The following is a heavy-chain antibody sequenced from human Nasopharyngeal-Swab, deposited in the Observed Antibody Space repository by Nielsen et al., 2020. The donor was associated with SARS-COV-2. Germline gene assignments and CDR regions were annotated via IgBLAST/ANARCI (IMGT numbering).Heavy chain of an antibody. CDR2: IDWGDDK. J-gene: IGHJ4*02. Sequence: WIRQPPGKALEWLALIDWGDDKYYSTSLKTRLTISKDTSKNQVVLTMTNTDPVDTATYYCARIPPLDYYFDYWGQGTLVTVSS. CDR3: ARIPPLDYYFDY. V-gene: IGHV2-70*01. D-gene: IGHD3/OR15-3a*01.